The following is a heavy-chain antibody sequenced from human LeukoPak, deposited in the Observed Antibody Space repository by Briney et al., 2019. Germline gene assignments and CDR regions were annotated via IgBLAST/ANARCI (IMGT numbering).Heavy chain of an antibody. J-gene: IGHJ6*02. CDR3: ARDQGLTAPPPYGLDV. V-gene: IGHV1-58*01. CDR1: GFTFTSSA. CDR2: IVVGSGNT. D-gene: IGHD5-18*01. Sequence: EASVKVSCKASGFTFTSSAVQWVRQARGQRLEWIGWIVVGSGNTNYAQKFQERVTITRDMSTSTAYMELSSLRSEETAVCYCARDQGLTAPPPYGLDVWGQGTTVTVSS.